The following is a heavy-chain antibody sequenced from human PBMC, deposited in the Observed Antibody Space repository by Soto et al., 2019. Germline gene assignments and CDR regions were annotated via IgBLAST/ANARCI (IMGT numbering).Heavy chain of an antibody. Sequence: ASVKVSCKASGYTFTGYYMHWVRQAPGQGLEWMGWINPNSGGTNYAQKFQGWVTMTRDTSISTAYMELSRLRSDDTAVYYCARAGARSGSYSQGDLYYFDYWGQGTLVTVSS. D-gene: IGHD3-10*01. CDR3: ARAGARSGSYSQGDLYYFDY. CDR1: GYTFTGYY. J-gene: IGHJ4*02. CDR2: INPNSGGT. V-gene: IGHV1-2*04.